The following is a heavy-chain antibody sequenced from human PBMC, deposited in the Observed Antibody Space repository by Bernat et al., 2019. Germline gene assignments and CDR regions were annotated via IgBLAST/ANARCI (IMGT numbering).Heavy chain of an antibody. Sequence: EVQLVESGGGLVQPGGSLRLSCAASGFTFSSYSMNWVRQAPGKGLEWVSYISSSSTIYYADSVKGRFTISRDNAKNSLYLQMNSLRAEDTAVYYCARGLFGGLFDYWGQGTLVTVSS. D-gene: IGHD3-10*02. V-gene: IGHV3-48*01. J-gene: IGHJ4*02. CDR3: ARGLFGGLFDY. CDR1: GFTFSSYS. CDR2: ISSSSTI.